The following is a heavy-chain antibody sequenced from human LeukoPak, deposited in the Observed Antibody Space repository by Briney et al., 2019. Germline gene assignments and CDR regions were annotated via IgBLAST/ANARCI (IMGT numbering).Heavy chain of an antibody. Sequence: GGSLRLSCAASGFTFSNAWMSWVRQAPGKGLEWVAFIRYDGSNKYYADSVKGRFTISRDNSKNTLYLQMNSLRAEDTAVYYCARGAQPYGSGEGRAFDIWGQGTMVTVSS. J-gene: IGHJ3*02. D-gene: IGHD3-10*01. CDR2: IRYDGSNK. V-gene: IGHV3-30*02. CDR1: GFTFSNAW. CDR3: ARGAQPYGSGEGRAFDI.